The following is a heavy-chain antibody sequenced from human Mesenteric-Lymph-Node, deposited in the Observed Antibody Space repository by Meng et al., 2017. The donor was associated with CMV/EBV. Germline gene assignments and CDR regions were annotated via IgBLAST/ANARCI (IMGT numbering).Heavy chain of an antibody. CDR3: ARMTTHYYYGMDV. CDR1: GGSISSSSYY. J-gene: IGHJ6*02. Sequence: SETLSLTCTVSGGSISSSSYYWSWIRQPPGKGLEWIGYIYYSGSTNYNPSLKSRVTISVDTSKNQFSLKLSSVTAADTAVYYCARMTTHYYYGMDVWGQGTTVTVSS. CDR2: IYYSGST. V-gene: IGHV4-61*01. D-gene: IGHD4-11*01.